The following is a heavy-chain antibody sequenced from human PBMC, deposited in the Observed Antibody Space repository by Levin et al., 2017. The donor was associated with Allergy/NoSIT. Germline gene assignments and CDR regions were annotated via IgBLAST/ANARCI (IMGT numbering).Heavy chain of an antibody. D-gene: IGHD4-17*01. CDR1: GFTFRNHA. V-gene: IGHV3-23*01. CDR3: AKGQDYGDTLHFDY. Sequence: HAGGSLRLSCAASGFTFRNHAMNWVRQAPGKGLEWVSAITTSGATTHYADPVKGLFTISRDYSKHTLSLQMNSLRAEDTAVYYGAKGQDYGDTLHFDYCGQGTLVTVSS. J-gene: IGHJ4*02. CDR2: ITTSGATT.